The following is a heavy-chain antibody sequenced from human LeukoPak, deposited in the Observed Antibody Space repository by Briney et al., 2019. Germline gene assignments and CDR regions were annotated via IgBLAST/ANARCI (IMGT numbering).Heavy chain of an antibody. V-gene: IGHV4-4*09. Sequence: SETLSLTCTVSGGSISSYYWSWIRQPPGKGLEWIGYIYTSGSTNYNPSLKSRVTISVDTSKNQFSLKPSSVTAADTAVYYCARPTGYSSSWYWFDPWGQGTLVTVSS. D-gene: IGHD6-13*01. CDR3: ARPTGYSSSWYWFDP. J-gene: IGHJ5*02. CDR2: IYTSGST. CDR1: GGSISSYY.